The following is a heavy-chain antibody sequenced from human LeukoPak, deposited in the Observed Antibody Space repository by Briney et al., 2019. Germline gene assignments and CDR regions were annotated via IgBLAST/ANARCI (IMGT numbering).Heavy chain of an antibody. CDR2: IIPIFGTA. V-gene: IGHV1-69*13. CDR3: ARDGDGYNNYFDY. CDR1: GGTFSSYA. D-gene: IGHD5-24*01. J-gene: IGHJ4*02. Sequence: SVKVSCKASGGTFSSYAISWVRQAPGQGLEWMGGIIPIFGTANYAQKFQGRVTITADESTSTAYMGLSSLRSEDTAVYYCARDGDGYNNYFDYWGQGTLVTVSS.